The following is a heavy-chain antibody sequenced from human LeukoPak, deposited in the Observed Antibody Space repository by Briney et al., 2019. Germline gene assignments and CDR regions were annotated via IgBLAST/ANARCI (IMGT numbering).Heavy chain of an antibody. CDR2: ISAYNGNT. D-gene: IGHD6-6*01. CDR1: GYTFTSYG. CDR3: AGVRMSSSVFMVDY. J-gene: IGHJ4*02. V-gene: IGHV1-18*01. Sequence: ASVKVSCKASGYTFTSYGISWVRQAPGQGLEWMGWISAYNGNTNYAQKLQGRVTMTTDTSTSTAYMELRSLRSDDTAVYYCAGVRMSSSVFMVDYWGQGTLVTVSS.